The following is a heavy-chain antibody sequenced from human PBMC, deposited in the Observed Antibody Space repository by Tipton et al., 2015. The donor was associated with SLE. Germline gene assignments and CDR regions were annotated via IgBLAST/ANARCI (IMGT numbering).Heavy chain of an antibody. V-gene: IGHV4-34*03. CDR1: GGSFSGYY. CDR3: LREVTKVAFDGMDV. CDR2: INHSGST. Sequence: GLVKPSETLSPTCAVYGGSFSGYYWSWIRQPPGKGLEWIGEINHSGSTYYNPSLKSRVTISVDTSKNQFSLKLSSVTAADTAVYYCLREVTKVAFDGMDVWGQGTTVTVSS. D-gene: IGHD4-17*01. J-gene: IGHJ6*02.